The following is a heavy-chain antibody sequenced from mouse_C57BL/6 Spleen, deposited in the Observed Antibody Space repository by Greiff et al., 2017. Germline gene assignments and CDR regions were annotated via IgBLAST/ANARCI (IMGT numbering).Heavy chain of an antibody. Sequence: EVKLQQSGAELVRPGASVKLSCTASGFNIKDYYMHWVKQRPEQGLEWIGRIDPEDGDTEYAPKFQGKATMTADTSSNTAYLQLSSLTSEDTAVYYCTTFTTVVAIDYWGQGTTLTVSS. J-gene: IGHJ2*01. CDR1: GFNIKDYY. D-gene: IGHD1-1*01. CDR3: TTFTTVVAIDY. CDR2: IDPEDGDT. V-gene: IGHV14-1*01.